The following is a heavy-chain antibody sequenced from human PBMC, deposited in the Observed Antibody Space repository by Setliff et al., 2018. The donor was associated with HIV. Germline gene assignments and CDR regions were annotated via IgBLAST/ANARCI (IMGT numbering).Heavy chain of an antibody. CDR1: GGSITSYY. Sequence: SETLSLTCTVSGGSITSYYWSWIRQPPGKGLEWIGYIYYGGSTNYNPSLRSRPTISVDTSKSQFSLKLSSVTAADTAVYYCARFRVERRLSNWFDPWGQGTLVTVSS. CDR3: ARFRVERRLSNWFDP. V-gene: IGHV4-59*01. D-gene: IGHD1-1*01. CDR2: IYYGGST. J-gene: IGHJ5*02.